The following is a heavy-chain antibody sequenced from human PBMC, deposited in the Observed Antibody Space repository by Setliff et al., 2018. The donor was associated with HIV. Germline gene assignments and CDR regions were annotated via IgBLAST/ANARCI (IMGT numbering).Heavy chain of an antibody. D-gene: IGHD3-9*01. V-gene: IGHV7-4-1*02. CDR3: ARERASYYDISFDY. CDR2: INTNTGNP. J-gene: IGHJ4*02. CDR1: GYTFTSYA. Sequence: ASVKVSCKASGYTFTSYAMNWVRQAPGQGLEWMGWINTNTGNPTYAQGFTGRFVFSLDTSVSTASLHIISLRAEDTAVYYCARERASYYDISFDYWGQGTLVTVSS.